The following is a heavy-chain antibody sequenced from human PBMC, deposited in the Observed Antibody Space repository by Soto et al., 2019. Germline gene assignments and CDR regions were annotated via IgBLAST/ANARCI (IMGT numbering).Heavy chain of an antibody. Sequence: QVQLVQSGAEVKKPGASVKVSCKASGYTFTSYGISWVRQAPGQGLEWMGWISAYNGNTNYAQKLQGRVTMTTDTATSTAYMELRSLRSDDTAVYYCARDPVPIRYSSSSEGFDYWGQGTLVTVSS. CDR1: GYTFTSYG. J-gene: IGHJ4*02. CDR2: ISAYNGNT. V-gene: IGHV1-18*01. D-gene: IGHD6-6*01. CDR3: ARDPVPIRYSSSSEGFDY.